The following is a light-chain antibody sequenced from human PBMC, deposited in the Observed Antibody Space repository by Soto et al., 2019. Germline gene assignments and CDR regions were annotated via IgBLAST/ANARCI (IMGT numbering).Light chain of an antibody. CDR1: SSDIGGYNY. CDR2: DVS. Sequence: QSVLTQPASVSGSPGQSITISCTGTSSDIGGYNYVSWYQQHPGKGPKLMIYDVSSRPSGVSHRFSGSKSGDTASLTISGLQAEDEADYYCRSYTSSSTVVFGGGTKVTVL. V-gene: IGLV2-14*03. J-gene: IGLJ2*01. CDR3: RSYTSSSTVV.